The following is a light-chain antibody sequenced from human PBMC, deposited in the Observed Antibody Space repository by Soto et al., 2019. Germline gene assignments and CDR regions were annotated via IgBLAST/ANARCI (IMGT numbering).Light chain of an antibody. V-gene: IGLV2-11*01. CDR1: SSDVGGYNY. CDR3: CSSAGDYTWV. Sequence: QSALTQPRSVSGSPGQSVTISCTGTSSDVGGYNYVSWYQQHPGKAPKLMIYDVSKRPSGVPDRFFGSKSGNTASLTISGLQAEDEADYYCCSSAGDYTWVFGGGTKLTVL. CDR2: DVS. J-gene: IGLJ3*02.